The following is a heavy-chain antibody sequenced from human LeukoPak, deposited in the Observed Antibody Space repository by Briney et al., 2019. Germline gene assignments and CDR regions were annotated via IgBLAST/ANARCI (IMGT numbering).Heavy chain of an antibody. D-gene: IGHD3-3*01. CDR2: IYSGGST. J-gene: IGHJ6*02. CDR3: ARESFWSGQGLYYYGMDV. CDR1: GFTVSSNY. Sequence: GGSLRLSCAASGFTVSSNYMSWVRQAPGKGLEWVSVIYSGGSTYYADSVKGRFTISRDNSKNTLYLQMNSLRAEDTAVYYCARESFWSGQGLYYYGMDVWGQGTTVTVSS. V-gene: IGHV3-53*01.